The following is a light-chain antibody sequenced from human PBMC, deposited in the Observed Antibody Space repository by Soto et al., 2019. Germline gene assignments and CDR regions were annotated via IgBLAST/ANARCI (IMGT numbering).Light chain of an antibody. CDR3: QTWGTGVLVA. V-gene: IGLV4-69*01. CDR1: SGHSSYS. CDR2: LNSDGSH. Sequence: QLVLTQSPSASASLGASVKLTCTLSSGHSSYSIAWHLQQPEKGPRYLMKLNSDGSHNKGDGIPDRFSGSSSGAERYLTISSLQSEDEADYYCQTWGTGVLVAFGGGTKLTVL. J-gene: IGLJ2*01.